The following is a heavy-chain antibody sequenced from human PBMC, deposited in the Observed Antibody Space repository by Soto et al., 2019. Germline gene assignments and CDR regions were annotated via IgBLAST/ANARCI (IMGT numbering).Heavy chain of an antibody. D-gene: IGHD5-12*01. Sequence: EVQLVESGGGLVQPGGSLRLSCAASGFTLSGYDMHWVRQATGKGLEWVSAIDIAGATYYPDSVKGRFTISSENAKNSLYPPKNSLRAGDTAVYYCVRAARWLQARYFDLWGRGTLVTVSS. CDR1: GFTLSGYD. J-gene: IGHJ2*01. V-gene: IGHV3-13*01. CDR2: IDIAGAT. CDR3: VRAARWLQARYFDL.